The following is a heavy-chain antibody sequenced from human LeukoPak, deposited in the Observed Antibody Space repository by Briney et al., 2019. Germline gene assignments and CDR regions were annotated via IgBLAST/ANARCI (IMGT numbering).Heavy chain of an antibody. CDR1: GFTFSSFA. CDR2: VSGSGGST. V-gene: IGHV3-23*01. Sequence: GGSLRLSCAASGFTFSSFAMTWVRQAPGKGLEWVTVVSGSGGSTYYADSVKGRCTISRDNSKNTMHLQMNSLRVEDTAVYYCAKDTVLRGYSYGYDYWGQGTLVTVSS. J-gene: IGHJ4*02. CDR3: AKDTVLRGYSYGYDY. D-gene: IGHD5-18*01.